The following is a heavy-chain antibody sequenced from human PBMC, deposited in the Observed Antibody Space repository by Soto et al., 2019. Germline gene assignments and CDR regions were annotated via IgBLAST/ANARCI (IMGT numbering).Heavy chain of an antibody. D-gene: IGHD2-2*01. CDR3: ARDLGDIVVVPAAPLTYYYGMDV. Sequence: ASVKVSCKASGGTFSSYAISWVRQAPGQGLEWMGGIIPIFGTANYAQKFQGRVTITADESTSTAYMELSSLRSEDTAVYYCARDLGDIVVVPAAPLTYYYGMDVWGQGTTVTVSS. CDR1: GGTFSSYA. V-gene: IGHV1-69*13. CDR2: IIPIFGTA. J-gene: IGHJ6*02.